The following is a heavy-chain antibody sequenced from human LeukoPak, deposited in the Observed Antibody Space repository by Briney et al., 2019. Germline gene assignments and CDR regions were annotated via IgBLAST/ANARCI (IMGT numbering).Heavy chain of an antibody. V-gene: IGHV1-69*01. D-gene: IGHD5-18*01. CDR1: GGTFSSYA. CDR2: IIPIFGTA. Sequence: GSSVKVSCKASGGTFSSYAISWVRQAPGQGLEWMGGIIPIFGTANYAQKFQGRVTITADESTSTAYMELSSLRSEDTTVYYCARRSSYGDYYYGMDVWGQGTTVTVSS. CDR3: ARRSSYGDYYYGMDV. J-gene: IGHJ6*02.